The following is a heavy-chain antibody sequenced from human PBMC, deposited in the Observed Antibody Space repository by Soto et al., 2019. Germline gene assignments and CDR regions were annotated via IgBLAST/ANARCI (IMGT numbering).Heavy chain of an antibody. V-gene: IGHV3-21*01. CDR3: ARDGGGSYYAMDV. Sequence: VGSLRLSCAASGFTFSSYSMNWVRQAPGKGLEWVSSISSSSSYIYYADSVKGRFTISRDNAKNSLYLQMNSLRAEDTAVYYCARDGGGSYYAMDVWGQGTTVTVSS. J-gene: IGHJ6*02. CDR2: ISSSSSYI. D-gene: IGHD2-15*01. CDR1: GFTFSSYS.